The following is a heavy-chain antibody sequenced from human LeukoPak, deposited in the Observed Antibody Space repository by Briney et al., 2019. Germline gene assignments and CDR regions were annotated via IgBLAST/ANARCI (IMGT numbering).Heavy chain of an antibody. Sequence: GESLKISCKGSGYSFTSYWIGWVRQMPGKGLEWMGIIYPGDSDTRYSPSFQGQVTISADKSISTAYLQWSSLKASDTAMYYCARPPYYYDSSSYPGGYWGQGTLVTVSS. D-gene: IGHD3-22*01. CDR1: GYSFTSYW. V-gene: IGHV5-51*01. CDR2: IYPGDSDT. J-gene: IGHJ4*02. CDR3: ARPPYYYDSSSYPGGY.